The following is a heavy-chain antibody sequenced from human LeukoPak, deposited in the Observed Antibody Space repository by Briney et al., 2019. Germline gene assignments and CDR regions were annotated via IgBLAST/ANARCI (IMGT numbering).Heavy chain of an antibody. CDR1: GGSISSYY. Sequence: SGTLSLTCTVSGGSISSYYWSWIRQPPGKGLKWIGNIYYSGSTNYNPSLKSRVTISVDTSKNQFSLKLSSVTAADTAVYYCARRGYSSGWYYFDYWGQGTLVTVSS. CDR2: IYYSGST. V-gene: IGHV4-59*08. D-gene: IGHD6-19*01. J-gene: IGHJ4*02. CDR3: ARRGYSSGWYYFDY.